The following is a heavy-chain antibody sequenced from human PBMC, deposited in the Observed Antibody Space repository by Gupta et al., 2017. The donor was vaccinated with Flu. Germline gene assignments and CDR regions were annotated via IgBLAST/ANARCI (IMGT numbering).Heavy chain of an antibody. CDR2: INPNNGDT. D-gene: IGHD4-11*01. J-gene: IGHJ4*02. V-gene: IGHV1-2*02. Sequence: QVQLVQSGAEVKKPGASVKVSCKAAAYTFSNYYVHWVRQAPGQGLECMGWINPNNGDTIYTRKFLGRVTMTRDTSITTAYMELSRLTSDDTAVYYCARSLTTIKGFFDYWGQGTLVTVSS. CDR1: AYTFSNYY. CDR3: ARSLTTIKGFFDY.